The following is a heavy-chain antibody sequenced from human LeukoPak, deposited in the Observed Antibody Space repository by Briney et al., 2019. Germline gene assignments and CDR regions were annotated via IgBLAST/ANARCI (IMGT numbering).Heavy chain of an antibody. J-gene: IGHJ4*02. D-gene: IGHD3-10*01. CDR2: ISSSSSYI. CDR1: GFTFSSYS. V-gene: IGHV3-21*01. Sequence: GGSLRLSCAASGFTFSSYSMNWVRQAPGKGLEWVSSISSSSSYIYYADSVKGRFTISRDNAKNSLYLQMNSLRAEDTAVYYCARDTITMVRGITGMGYWGQGTLVTVSS. CDR3: ARDTITMVRGITGMGY.